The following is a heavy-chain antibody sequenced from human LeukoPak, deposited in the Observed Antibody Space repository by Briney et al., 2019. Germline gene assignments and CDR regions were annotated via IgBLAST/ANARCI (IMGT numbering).Heavy chain of an antibody. D-gene: IGHD3-10*01. CDR1: GLTFSRET. CDR3: AKQSSESYYYFHY. J-gene: IGHJ4*02. CDR2: IYSGGST. Sequence: PGGSLRLSCVVSGLTFSRETMGWVRQAPGKGLEWVSVIYSGGSTYYADSVKGRFTISRDNSKNTLYLQMNSLRAEDTAVYYCAKQSSESYYYFHYWGQGTLVTVSS. V-gene: IGHV3-53*01.